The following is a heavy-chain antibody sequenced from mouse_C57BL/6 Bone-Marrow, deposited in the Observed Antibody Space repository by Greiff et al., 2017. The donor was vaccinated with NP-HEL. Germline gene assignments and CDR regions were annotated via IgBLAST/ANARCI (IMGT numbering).Heavy chain of an antibody. J-gene: IGHJ3*01. Sequence: VQLKESGGGLVQPGGSLSLSCAASGFTFTDYYMSWVRQPPGKALEWLGFIRNKANGYTTEYSASVKGRFTISRDNSQSILYLQMNALRAEDSATYYCARESPNYYGSSPAWFAYWGQGTLVTVSA. CDR3: ARESPNYYGSSPAWFAY. D-gene: IGHD1-1*01. CDR2: IRNKANGYTT. CDR1: GFTFTDYY. V-gene: IGHV7-3*01.